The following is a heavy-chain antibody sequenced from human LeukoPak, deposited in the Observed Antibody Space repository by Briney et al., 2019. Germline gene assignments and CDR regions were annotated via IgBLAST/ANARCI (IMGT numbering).Heavy chain of an antibody. CDR2: ISSSSSYI. CDR1: GFTFSSYS. D-gene: IGHD5-18*01. V-gene: IGHV3-21*01. Sequence: AGGSLSLSCAASGFTFSSYSMNWVRQAPGKVLEWVSSISSSSSYIYYADSVKGRFTISRDNAKNSLYLQMNSLRAEDTAVYYCARVRYNSGYIFDYWGQGALVTVSS. J-gene: IGHJ4*02. CDR3: ARVRYNSGYIFDY.